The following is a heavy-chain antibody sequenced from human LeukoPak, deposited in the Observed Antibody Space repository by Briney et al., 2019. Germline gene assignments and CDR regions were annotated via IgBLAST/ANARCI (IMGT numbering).Heavy chain of an antibody. CDR1: GFTFSSYA. Sequence: PGGSLRLSCAASGFTFSSYAMHWVRQAPGKGLEWVADISYDGSNEHYADSVKGRFTISRDNSKNTLYMQMTSLRAEDTAVYYCASDSIDSPISGSPDYWGQGTLVTVSS. J-gene: IGHJ4*02. V-gene: IGHV3-30-3*01. CDR2: ISYDGSNE. D-gene: IGHD1-26*01. CDR3: ASDSIDSPISGSPDY.